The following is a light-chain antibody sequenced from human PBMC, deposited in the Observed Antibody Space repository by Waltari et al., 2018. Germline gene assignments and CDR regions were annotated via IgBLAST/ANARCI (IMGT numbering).Light chain of an antibody. CDR1: QSISSY. CDR3: QQSFSTPLT. J-gene: IGKJ4*01. V-gene: IGKV1-39*01. Sequence: DIQLTQSPSSLSASLGDSVTINCRESQSISSYLNWYQQKPGVAPKLLIYASSSLRNGVPSRFSGSGSGTDFSLTINSLQPEDFATYYCQQSFSTPLTFGGGTKVEIK. CDR2: ASS.